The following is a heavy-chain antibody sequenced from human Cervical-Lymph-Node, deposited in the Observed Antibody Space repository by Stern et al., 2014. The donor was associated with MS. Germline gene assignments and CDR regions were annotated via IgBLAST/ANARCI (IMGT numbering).Heavy chain of an antibody. V-gene: IGHV4-34*01. CDR1: GASFSDYY. CDR3: AKGWLPDY. Sequence: QVQLQQWGAGLLKPSETLSLTCAVYGASFSDYYWSWIRQPPGKGLEWLGDISHSGSPSYNPSLRSRVTISVDTSKSQFSLKLTSLTAADTAVYYCAKGWLPDYWGQGTLVTVSS. CDR2: ISHSGSP. D-gene: IGHD5-12*01. J-gene: IGHJ4*02.